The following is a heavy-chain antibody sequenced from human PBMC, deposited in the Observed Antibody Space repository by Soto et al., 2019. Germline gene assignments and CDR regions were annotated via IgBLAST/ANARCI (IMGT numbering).Heavy chain of an antibody. CDR3: ARRITPYAFDI. J-gene: IGHJ3*02. CDR2: ISSSSSYI. V-gene: IGHV3-21*01. D-gene: IGHD3-10*01. Sequence: EVQLVESGGGLVKPGGSLRLSCAASGFTFSSYSMNWVRQAPGKGLEWVSSISSSSSYIYYADSVKGRFTISRDNAKNSLYLQMNSLGAEDTAVYYCARRITPYAFDIWGQGTMVTVSS. CDR1: GFTFSSYS.